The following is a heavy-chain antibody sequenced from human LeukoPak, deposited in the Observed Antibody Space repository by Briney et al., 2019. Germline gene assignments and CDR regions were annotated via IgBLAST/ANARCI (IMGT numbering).Heavy chain of an antibody. V-gene: IGHV3-30*02. J-gene: IGHJ4*02. CDR2: IRNDGSMK. D-gene: IGHD2-15*01. Sequence: QTGGSLRLSCAASGFIFSNYGMHWVRQTPAKGLEWVAFIRNDGSMKYYADSVKGRFTISRDNAKNTLYLQMNSLRVDDTAIYYCASQVALGYWGQGILVTVSS. CDR3: ASQVALGY. CDR1: GFIFSNYG.